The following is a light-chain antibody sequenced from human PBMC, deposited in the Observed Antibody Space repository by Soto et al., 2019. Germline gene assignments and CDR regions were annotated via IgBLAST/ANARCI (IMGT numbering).Light chain of an antibody. J-gene: IGKJ5*01. CDR2: GAS. CDR1: QSVSSGY. V-gene: IGKV3-20*01. CDR3: QHYGSSLIT. Sequence: EIVLTQSPGTLSLSPGERATLSCRASQSVSSGYLAWYQQKPGQAPRLLIYGASTRATGIPDRFSGSGSGTDFTLTISRLEPEDFAVYFCQHYGSSLITFGQGTRLEI.